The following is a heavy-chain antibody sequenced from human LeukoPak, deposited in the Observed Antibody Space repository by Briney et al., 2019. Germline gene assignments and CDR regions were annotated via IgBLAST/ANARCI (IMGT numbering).Heavy chain of an antibody. Sequence: GASVKVSCKASGYTFTGYYMHWVRQAPGQGLEWMGWINPNSGGTNYAQKFQGRVTMTRDTSISTAYMELSRLRSDDTAVYYCASHYYDSSGYPEPYDYWGQGTLVTVSS. CDR3: ASHYYDSSGYPEPYDY. CDR2: INPNSGGT. CDR1: GYTFTGYY. J-gene: IGHJ4*02. D-gene: IGHD3-22*01. V-gene: IGHV1-2*02.